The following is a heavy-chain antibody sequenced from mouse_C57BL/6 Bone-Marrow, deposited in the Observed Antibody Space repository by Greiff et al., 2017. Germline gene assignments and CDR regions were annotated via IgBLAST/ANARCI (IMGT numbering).Heavy chain of an antibody. D-gene: IGHD2-4*01. CDR2: IHPNSGST. Sequence: QVQLQQSGAELVKPGASVKLSCKASGYTFTSYWMHWVKQRPGQGLEWIGMIHPNSGSTNYNEKFKSKATLTVDKSSSTAYMQLSSLTSEDSAVYYCARYNLYDDYDWFAYWGQGTLVTVSA. J-gene: IGHJ3*01. CDR3: ARYNLYDDYDWFAY. V-gene: IGHV1-64*01. CDR1: GYTFTSYW.